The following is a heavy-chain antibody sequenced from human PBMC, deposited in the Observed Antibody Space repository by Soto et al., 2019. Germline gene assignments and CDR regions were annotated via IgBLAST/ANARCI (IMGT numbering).Heavy chain of an antibody. CDR1: GYTFTRYG. J-gene: IGHJ6*02. CDR2: INTYNGNT. CDR3: AMVDVYVTPSPQDV. D-gene: IGHD3-16*01. V-gene: IGHV1-18*01. Sequence: QVQLVQSGAEVKNPGASVKVSCKACGYTFTRYGIGWARQAPGQGLEWMGWINTYNGNTNYAQNVQGRVTLTTDTSTSIAYMELRSLRSNDTAIYYCAMVDVYVTPSPQDVWGQGTTLIVSS.